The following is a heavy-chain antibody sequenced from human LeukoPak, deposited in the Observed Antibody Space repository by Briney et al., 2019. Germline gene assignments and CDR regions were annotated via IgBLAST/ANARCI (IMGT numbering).Heavy chain of an antibody. CDR3: WRFEVGYTDY. CDR1: GYSFTSYW. CDR2: IYPGDYDT. Sequence: PGESPKTSYRGSGYSFTSYWIGRGRQMPGEGLEWMGSIYPGDYDTRHSPSFEGQVHISADKSYRTAYLQWGSLEASDNALFYLWRFEVGYTDYWGQGTLVTVSS. D-gene: IGHD5-24*01. V-gene: IGHV5-51*01. J-gene: IGHJ4*02.